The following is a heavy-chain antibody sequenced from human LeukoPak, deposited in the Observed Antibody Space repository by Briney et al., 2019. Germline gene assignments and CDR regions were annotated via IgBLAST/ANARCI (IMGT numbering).Heavy chain of an antibody. D-gene: IGHD5-18*01. CDR2: ISAYNGNT. CDR1: GYTFTSYG. CDR3: ARARGIIQLGQIRFDY. J-gene: IGHJ4*02. V-gene: IGHV1-18*01. Sequence: ASVKVSCKASGYTFTSYGISWVRQAPGQGLEWMGWISAYNGNTNYAQKLQGRVTMTTDTSTSTAYMELRSLRSDDTAVYYCARARGIIQLGQIRFDYWGQGTLVTVSS.